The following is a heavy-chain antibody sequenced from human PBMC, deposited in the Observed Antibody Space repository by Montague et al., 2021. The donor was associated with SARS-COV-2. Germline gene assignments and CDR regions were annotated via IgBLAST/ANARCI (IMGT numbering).Heavy chain of an antibody. CDR3: ARITVTTALDY. V-gene: IGHV2-70*11. CDR2: IDWDDDK. D-gene: IGHD4-17*01. CDR1: GFSLSTSGMC. Sequence: PALVKPTQTLTLTCTFSGFSLSTSGMCVSWIRQPPGKALEWLARIDWDDDKYYSTSLKTRLTISKDTPKNQVVLTMTNTYPVDTATYYCARITVTTALDYWGQGTLVTVSS. J-gene: IGHJ4*02.